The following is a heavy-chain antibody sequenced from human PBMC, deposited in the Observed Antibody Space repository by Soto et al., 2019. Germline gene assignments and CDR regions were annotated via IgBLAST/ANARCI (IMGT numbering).Heavy chain of an antibody. CDR1: GFTFSSYA. Sequence: QVQLVESGGGVVQPGRSLRLSCAASGFTFSSYAMYWVRQAPGKGLEWVAVISYDGSNKYYADSVKGRFTISRDNSKNTLYLQMNSLRAEDTAVYYCANTAMASYYYGMDVWGQGTTVTVSS. V-gene: IGHV3-30-3*01. CDR3: ANTAMASYYYGMDV. J-gene: IGHJ6*02. CDR2: ISYDGSNK. D-gene: IGHD5-18*01.